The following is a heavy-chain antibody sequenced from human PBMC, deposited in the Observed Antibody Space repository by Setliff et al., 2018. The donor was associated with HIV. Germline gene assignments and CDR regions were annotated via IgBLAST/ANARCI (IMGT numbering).Heavy chain of an antibody. CDR2: IYGDGTD. V-gene: IGHV2-5*02. CDR1: GVSFSSSGLY. D-gene: IGHD3-10*01. Sequence: SGPTLVNPTATLTATCSISGVSFSSSGLYAGWSRQPPGKALEWLAVIYGDGTDFFRPSLKSRLSITKDASKNQVVLTMTNMDPADTATYYCVFGRGDGYFDYWGQGTLVTVSS. CDR3: VFGRGDGYFDY. J-gene: IGHJ4*02.